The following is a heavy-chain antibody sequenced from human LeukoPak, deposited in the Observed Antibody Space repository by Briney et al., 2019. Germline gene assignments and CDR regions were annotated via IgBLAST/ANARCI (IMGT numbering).Heavy chain of an antibody. V-gene: IGHV3-21*01. Sequence: PGGSLRLSCAASGFTFSSYSMNWVRQAPGKGLEWVSSISSSSSYIYYADSVKGRLTISRDNAKNSLYLQMHSLRAEDTAVYYCARSLRAGVDYWGQGTLVTVSS. J-gene: IGHJ4*02. CDR1: GFTFSSYS. CDR3: ARSLRAGVDY. CDR2: ISSSSSYI. D-gene: IGHD6-13*01.